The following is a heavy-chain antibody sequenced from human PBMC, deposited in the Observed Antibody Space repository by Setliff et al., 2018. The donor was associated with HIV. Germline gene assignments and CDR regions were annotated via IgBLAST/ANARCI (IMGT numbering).Heavy chain of an antibody. CDR3: ARGLSVYSYANVYYYHGMDV. D-gene: IGHD5-18*01. CDR2: IYHSGST. Sequence: SETLSLTCAVSGGSISSGGYSWGWIRQPPGKGLEWIANIYHSGSTYYNPSLKSRVTISLDTSKNHFSLKLSSVTAADTAVYYCARGLSVYSYANVYYYHGMDVWGQGTTVTVSS. J-gene: IGHJ6*02. CDR1: GGSISSGGYS. V-gene: IGHV4-39*02.